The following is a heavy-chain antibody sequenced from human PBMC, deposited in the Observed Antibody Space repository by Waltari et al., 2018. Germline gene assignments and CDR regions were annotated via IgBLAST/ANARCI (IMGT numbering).Heavy chain of an antibody. J-gene: IGHJ5*02. V-gene: IGHV3-48*04. Sequence: EVQLVESGGGLVQPGGSLRLSCAASGFTFSSYSMNWVRQAPGKGLEWVSSISSSSITIYYADSVKGRFTISRDNAKNSLYLQMNSLRAEDTAVYYCARDPYSSSWSYNWFDPWGQGTLVTVSS. CDR3: ARDPYSSSWSYNWFDP. D-gene: IGHD6-13*01. CDR1: GFTFSSYS. CDR2: ISSSSITI.